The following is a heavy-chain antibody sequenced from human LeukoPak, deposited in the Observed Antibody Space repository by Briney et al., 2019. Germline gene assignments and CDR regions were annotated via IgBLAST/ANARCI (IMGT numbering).Heavy chain of an antibody. CDR1: VYTHSSYW. J-gene: IGHJ3*02. CDR3: ARDRDYGVFDI. V-gene: IGHV3-7*01. Sequence: GGSLRLSCAASVYTHSSYWISWVPQAPGKGLEWVANIKQDGSEKYYMDSVKGRYTLPRDNPKNTLYLQMNTVRAEHTRVYFCARDRDYGVFDIWGQGTMVTVSS. CDR2: IKQDGSEK. D-gene: IGHD3-16*01.